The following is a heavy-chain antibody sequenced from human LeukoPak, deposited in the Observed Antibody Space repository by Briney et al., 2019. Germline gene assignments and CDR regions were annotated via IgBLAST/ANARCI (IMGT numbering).Heavy chain of an antibody. J-gene: IGHJ4*02. CDR2: ITGSGGST. CDR3: AREKDFDWLLPLDY. Sequence: GGSLRLSCAASGFTFSSYAMSWVRQAPGKGLEWVSAITGSGGSTYYADSVKGRFTISRDNSKNTLYLQMNSLRAEDTAVYYCAREKDFDWLLPLDYWGQGTLVTVSS. CDR1: GFTFSSYA. D-gene: IGHD3-9*01. V-gene: IGHV3-23*01.